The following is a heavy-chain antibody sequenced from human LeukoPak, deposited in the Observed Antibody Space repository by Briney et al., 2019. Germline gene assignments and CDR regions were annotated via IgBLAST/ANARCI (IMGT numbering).Heavy chain of an antibody. CDR3: ARSLYLGSSTYYLSPLDY. V-gene: IGHV3-23*01. CDR2: ISGSGDAT. CDR1: GFTFSSFL. Sequence: GGSLRLSCAASGFTFSSFLLSWVRQAPGKGLEWVATISGSGDATYIADTVEGRATISRDNSKNTLYLRMNSLRAEDTAVYYCARSLYLGSSTYYLSPLDYWGQGTLVTVSS. J-gene: IGHJ4*02. D-gene: IGHD2-2*01.